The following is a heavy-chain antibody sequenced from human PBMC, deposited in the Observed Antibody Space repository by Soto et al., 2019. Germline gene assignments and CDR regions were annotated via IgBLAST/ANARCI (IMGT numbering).Heavy chain of an antibody. CDR1: GCTFDDYA. CDR2: ISSGGSAI. CDR3: ARVDPPAKS. V-gene: IGHV3-11*01. J-gene: IGHJ5*02. Sequence: PGGSLRLSCVASGCTFDDYAMHCVRQAPGKGLEGVSYISSGGSAIYYADSVKGRFTISRDNAKNSLYLQMNSLRAEDTAMYYCARVDPPAKSWGRGTLVTVSS. D-gene: IGHD2-2*01.